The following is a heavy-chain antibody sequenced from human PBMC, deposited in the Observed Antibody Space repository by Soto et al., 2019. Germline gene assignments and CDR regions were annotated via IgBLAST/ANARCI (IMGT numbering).Heavy chain of an antibody. CDR3: ARDGEILRYFDWLSHFDY. Sequence: SVKVSCKASGYTFTSYAMHWVRQAPGQRLEWMGWINAGNGNTKYSQKFQGRVTITRDTSASTAYMELSSLRSEDTAVYYCARDGEILRYFDWLSHFDYWGQGTLVTVSS. J-gene: IGHJ4*02. D-gene: IGHD3-9*01. CDR1: GYTFTSYA. CDR2: INAGNGNT. V-gene: IGHV1-3*01.